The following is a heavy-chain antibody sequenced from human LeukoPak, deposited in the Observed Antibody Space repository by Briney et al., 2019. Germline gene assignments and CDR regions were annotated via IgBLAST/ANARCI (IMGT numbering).Heavy chain of an antibody. CDR1: GYTFTSYA. CDR2: INTNTGNP. J-gene: IGHJ4*02. Sequence: ASVKVSCKSSGYTFTSYAMYWVRLAPGQGLEWVGWINTNTGNPTYAQGFTGRFVFSLDTSVSTAYLQISSLKAEDTAVYYCARDDKEEQLNYWGQGTLVTVSS. V-gene: IGHV7-4-1*02. CDR3: ARDDKEEQLNY. D-gene: IGHD6-13*01.